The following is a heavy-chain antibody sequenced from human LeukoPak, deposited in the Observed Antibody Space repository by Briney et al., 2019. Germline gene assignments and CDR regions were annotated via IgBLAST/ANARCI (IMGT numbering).Heavy chain of an antibody. Sequence: GGSQRLSCAASGFTFSSYAMSWVRQAPGKGLEWVSVISGSGANTYYADSVKGRFTISRDNSKNPLYLQMNSLRAEDTAAFFCAKSLTTVKRGNFDSWGQGTLVTVSS. CDR2: ISGSGANT. J-gene: IGHJ4*02. CDR1: GFTFSSYA. V-gene: IGHV3-23*01. CDR3: AKSLTTVKRGNFDS. D-gene: IGHD4-17*01.